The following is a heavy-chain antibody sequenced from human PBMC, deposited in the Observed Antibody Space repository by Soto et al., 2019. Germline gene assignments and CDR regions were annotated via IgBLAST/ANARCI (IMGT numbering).Heavy chain of an antibody. Sequence: QVLLVQSGAEVKKPGASVKVSCKASGYIFTDLYINWVRQAPGQGLEWMGWINPKSGGTNYAEGFQGRVAMTADTSIYTVHMELSRLRSADTAVYYCARNLEYGGNSGDIWGQGTLVTVSS. J-gene: IGHJ4*02. CDR1: GYIFTDLY. D-gene: IGHD2-21*02. CDR3: ARNLEYGGNSGDI. CDR2: INPKSGGT. V-gene: IGHV1-2*02.